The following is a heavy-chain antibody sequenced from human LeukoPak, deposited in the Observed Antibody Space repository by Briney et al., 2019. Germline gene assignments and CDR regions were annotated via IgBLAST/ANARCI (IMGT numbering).Heavy chain of an antibody. D-gene: IGHD3-10*01. V-gene: IGHV3-48*03. CDR1: GFTFSSYE. CDR3: AKGLSYGSGSRVEY. CDR2: ISSSGSTI. J-gene: IGHJ4*02. Sequence: GGSLRLSCAASGFTFSSYEMNWVRQAPGKGLEWVSYISSSGSTIYYADSVKGRFTISRDNSKNTLYLQMNSLRAEDTAVYYCAKGLSYGSGSRVEYWGQGTLVTVSS.